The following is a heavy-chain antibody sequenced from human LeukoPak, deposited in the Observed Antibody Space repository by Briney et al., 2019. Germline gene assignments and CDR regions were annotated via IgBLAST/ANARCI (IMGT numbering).Heavy chain of an antibody. CDR1: GFTVSNNY. CDR3: AKDRFGELWKYYFDY. CDR2: ISGSGGST. D-gene: IGHD3-10*01. Sequence: GGSLRLSCAASGFTVSNNYMRWVRQAPGKWLEWVSAISGSGGSTYYADSVKGRFTISRGNSKNTLYLQMNSLRAEDTAVYYCAKDRFGELWKYYFDYWGQGTLVTVSS. V-gene: IGHV3-23*01. J-gene: IGHJ4*02.